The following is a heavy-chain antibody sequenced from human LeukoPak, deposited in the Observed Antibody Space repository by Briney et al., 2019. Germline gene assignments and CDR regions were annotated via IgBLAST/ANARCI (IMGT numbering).Heavy chain of an antibody. CDR3: CGYSYGPHAFDI. J-gene: IGHJ3*02. V-gene: IGHV1-69*13. Sequence: SVKVSCKASRGTFSSYAISWVRQAPGQGLEWMGGIIPIFGTASYAQKFQGRVTITADESTSTAYMELSSLRSEDTAVYYCCGYSYGPHAFDIWGQGTMVTVSS. D-gene: IGHD5-18*01. CDR2: IIPIFGTA. CDR1: RGTFSSYA.